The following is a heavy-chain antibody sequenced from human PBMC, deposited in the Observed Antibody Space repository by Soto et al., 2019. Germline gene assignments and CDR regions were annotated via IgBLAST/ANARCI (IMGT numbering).Heavy chain of an antibody. Sequence: QVTLKESGPVLVKPTETLTLTCTVSGFSLSYARMGVSWIRQPPGKALEWLAHLFSNDEKSYRTSLKSRLTISNDTSEGHVVLTMTNMDPVDTATYYCARSRASYYYGSGSFMDFDYWGQGTLVTVSS. CDR2: LFSNDEK. D-gene: IGHD3-10*01. CDR1: GFSLSYARMG. CDR3: ARSRASYYYGSGSFMDFDY. J-gene: IGHJ4*02. V-gene: IGHV2-26*01.